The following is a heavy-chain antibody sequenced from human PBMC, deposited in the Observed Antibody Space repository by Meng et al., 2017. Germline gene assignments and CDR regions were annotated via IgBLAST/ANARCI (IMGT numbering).Heavy chain of an antibody. D-gene: IGHD6-13*01. V-gene: IGHV1-2*06. J-gene: IGHJ4*02. CDR2: INPKSGDT. Sequence: QVQLVQSWAEVKKPGASVKVSCKATGYTFPDYWLHWVRRAPGQGLEWMGRINPKSGDTHYAQRFQGRVTMTGDTSISTAYMELSGLRSDGTAMYYCARDEDISAAGKLFGDYWGQGTLVTVSS. CDR3: ARDEDISAAGKLFGDY. CDR1: GYTFPDYW.